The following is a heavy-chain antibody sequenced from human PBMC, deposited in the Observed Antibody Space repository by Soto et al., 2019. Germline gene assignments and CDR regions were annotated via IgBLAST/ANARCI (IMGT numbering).Heavy chain of an antibody. J-gene: IGHJ3*02. CDR1: GYSFTSYW. CDR3: ARGRFLEWLSMIQAVDAFDI. Sequence: GESLKISCKGSGYSFTSYWIGWVRQMPGKGLEWMGIIYPGDSDTRYSPSFQGQVTISADKSISTAYLQWSSLKASDTAMYYCARGRFLEWLSMIQAVDAFDIWGQGTMVTVSS. CDR2: IYPGDSDT. D-gene: IGHD3-3*01. V-gene: IGHV5-51*01.